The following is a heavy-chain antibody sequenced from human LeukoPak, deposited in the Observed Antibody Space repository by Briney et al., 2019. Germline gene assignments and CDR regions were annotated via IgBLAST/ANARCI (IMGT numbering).Heavy chain of an antibody. CDR2: INHSGST. Sequence: SETLSLTCAVYGGSFSGYYWGWIRQPPGKGLEWVGEINHSGSTNRNPSLKRRVTISVDTSKNQFSLKLSSVTAADTAVYYCSHQAVYYYGMDVWGQGTTVTVSS. V-gene: IGHV4-34*01. CDR3: SHQAVYYYGMDV. CDR1: GGSFSGYY. D-gene: IGHD6-25*01. J-gene: IGHJ6*02.